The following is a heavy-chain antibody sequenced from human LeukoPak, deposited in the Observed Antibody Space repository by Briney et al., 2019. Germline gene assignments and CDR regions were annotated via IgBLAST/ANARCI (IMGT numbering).Heavy chain of an antibody. J-gene: IGHJ3*02. V-gene: IGHV3-15*01. D-gene: IGHD3-22*01. CDR3: TTDSRITMIVDDAFDI. CDR1: GFTFSNAW. CDR2: IKSKTDGGTT. Sequence: PGGSLRLSCAASGFTFSNAWMSWVRQAPGKGLEWVGRIKSKTDGGTTDYGAPVKGRFTISRDDSKNTLYLQMNSLKTEDTAVYYCTTDSRITMIVDDAFDIWGQGTMVTVSS.